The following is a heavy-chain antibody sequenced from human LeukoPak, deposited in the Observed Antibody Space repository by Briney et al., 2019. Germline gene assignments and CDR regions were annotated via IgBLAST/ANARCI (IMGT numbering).Heavy chain of an antibody. CDR2: INHSGST. CDR1: GGSFSGYY. CDR3: AKHLRRRSFSKTLGFDP. V-gene: IGHV4-34*01. Sequence: SETLSLTCAVYGGSFSGYYWSWIRQPPGKGLEWIGEINHSGSTNYNPSLKSRVTISVDTSKNQFSLKLSSVTAADTAVYYCAKHLRRRSFSKTLGFDPWGQGTLVTVSS. D-gene: IGHD3-3*01. J-gene: IGHJ5*02.